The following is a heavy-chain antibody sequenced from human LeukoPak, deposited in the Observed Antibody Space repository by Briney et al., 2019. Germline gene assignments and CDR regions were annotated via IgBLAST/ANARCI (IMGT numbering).Heavy chain of an antibody. Sequence: SETLSLTCTVSGGTISSYYLNWIRQPPGKGLEWIGYIYYSGSTNYNPSLKNRVTITFETSKNQSFLKLRYVTAADTAVYYCARDSGGWDRSWFDAWGQGTLVTASS. CDR1: GGTISSYY. CDR3: ARDSGGWDRSWFDA. J-gene: IGHJ5*02. CDR2: IYYSGST. D-gene: IGHD6-19*01. V-gene: IGHV4-59*01.